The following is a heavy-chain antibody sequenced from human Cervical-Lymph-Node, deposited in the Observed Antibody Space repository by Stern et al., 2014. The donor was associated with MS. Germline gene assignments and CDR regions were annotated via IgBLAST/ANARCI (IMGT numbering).Heavy chain of an antibody. J-gene: IGHJ4*02. CDR3: ARGARIDF. V-gene: IGHV4-59*13. Sequence: QLVQSGPGLVKPSETLSLTCTVSGGFMSSYSWSWIRQSPGKELEWIGYIYYNGITNYNPSLKSRVSISLDTSKNQFSLNLSSVTAADTAVYYCARGARIDFWGQGTLVTVSS. CDR1: GGFMSSYS. CDR2: IYYNGIT.